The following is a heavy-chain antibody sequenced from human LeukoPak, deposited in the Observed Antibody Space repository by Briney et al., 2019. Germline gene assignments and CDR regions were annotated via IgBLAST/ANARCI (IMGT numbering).Heavy chain of an antibody. CDR1: GFTFSNYW. CDR2: INTDGTST. CDR3: AKDSSADDSSGYSYYFDY. J-gene: IGHJ4*02. V-gene: IGHV3-74*01. D-gene: IGHD3-22*01. Sequence: GGSLRLSCAASGFTFSNYWMHWVRQAPGKGLEWVSRINTDGTSTIYADSVRGRFTISRDNSKNTLYLQMNSLRAEDTAVYYCAKDSSADDSSGYSYYFDYWGQGTLVTVSS.